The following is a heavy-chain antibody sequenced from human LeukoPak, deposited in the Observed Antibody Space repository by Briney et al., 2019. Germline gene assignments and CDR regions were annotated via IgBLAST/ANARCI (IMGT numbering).Heavy chain of an antibody. J-gene: IGHJ4*02. CDR3: AKWGDYDILTGYYVPDY. CDR2: ITGSDGSS. CDR1: GFSFTNYA. V-gene: IGHV3-23*01. D-gene: IGHD3-9*01. Sequence: GTSLRLSCVASGFSFTNYAMSWVREAPGKGLEWVSAITGSDGSSYYADSVKGRFTISRDNSKNTLYLQVNSLRAEDTAVYYCAKWGDYDILTGYYVPDYWGQGTLVTVSS.